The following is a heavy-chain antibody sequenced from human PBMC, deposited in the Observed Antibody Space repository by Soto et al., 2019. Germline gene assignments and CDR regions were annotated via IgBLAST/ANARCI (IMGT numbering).Heavy chain of an antibody. CDR3: AKDLGSSGWSGAFDI. D-gene: IGHD6-19*01. CDR2: ISGSGGTT. V-gene: IGHV3-23*01. Sequence: GGSLRLSCASSGFTFSSYAMSWVRQAPGKELEWVSAISGSGGTTYYADSVKGRFTISRDNSKNTLYLQMNSLRAEDTAVYYCAKDLGSSGWSGAFDIWGQGTLVTVSS. J-gene: IGHJ3*02. CDR1: GFTFSSYA.